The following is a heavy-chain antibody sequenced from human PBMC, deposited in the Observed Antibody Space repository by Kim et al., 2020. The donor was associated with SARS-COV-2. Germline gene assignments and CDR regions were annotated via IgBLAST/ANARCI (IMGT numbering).Heavy chain of an antibody. D-gene: IGHD4-17*01. CDR1: GFTFSNAW. Sequence: GGSLRLSCAASGFTFSNAWMSWVRQAPGKGLEWVGRIKSKTDGGTTDYAAPVKGRFTISRDDSKNTLYLQMNSLKTEDTAVYYCTTDRTVTTAVYYYMDVWGKGTTVTVSS. CDR3: TTDRTVTTAVYYYMDV. CDR2: IKSKTDGGTT. J-gene: IGHJ6*03. V-gene: IGHV3-15*01.